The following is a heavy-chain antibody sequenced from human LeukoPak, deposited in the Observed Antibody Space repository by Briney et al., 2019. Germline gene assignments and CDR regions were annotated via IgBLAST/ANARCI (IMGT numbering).Heavy chain of an antibody. CDR1: GLNFNDND. Sequence: GGSLRLSCAASGLNFNDNDMDWVRQAPGKGLEGGAVIWDDGSNKYYAEPVKGRFTISRDISKNMLYLQMNSLRAEDTAVYYCARDRITMVRGPFGMDVWGQGTTVTVSS. V-gene: IGHV3-33*01. D-gene: IGHD3-10*01. CDR3: ARDRITMVRGPFGMDV. CDR2: IWDDGSNK. J-gene: IGHJ6*02.